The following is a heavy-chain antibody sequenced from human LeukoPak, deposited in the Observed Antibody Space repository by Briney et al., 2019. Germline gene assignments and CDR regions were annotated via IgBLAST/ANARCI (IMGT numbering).Heavy chain of an antibody. V-gene: IGHV4-59*08. CDR2: IYYSGST. D-gene: IGHD2-2*01. Sequence: SETLSLTCTVSGGSISSYYWSWIRQPPGKGLEWIGYIYYSGSTNYNPSLKSQVTISVDTSKNQFSLKLSSVTAADTAVYYCARLRYCSSTSCEVYFDYWGQGTLVTVSS. CDR1: GGSISSYY. J-gene: IGHJ4*02. CDR3: ARLRYCSSTSCEVYFDY.